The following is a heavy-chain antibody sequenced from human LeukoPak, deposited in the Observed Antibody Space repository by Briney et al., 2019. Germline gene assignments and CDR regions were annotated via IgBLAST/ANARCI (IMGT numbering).Heavy chain of an antibody. Sequence: GGSLRLSCLASGFTFRDYYMTWIRQAPGKGLEWISFISSRGATTDYADSVKGRFTISRDNANSSLFLQMNSLRAEDTALYYCARDRGSNNYFDQWGQGTLVTVSS. CDR1: GFTFRDYY. D-gene: IGHD2-2*01. V-gene: IGHV3-11*01. CDR3: ARDRGSNNYFDQ. J-gene: IGHJ4*02. CDR2: ISSRGATT.